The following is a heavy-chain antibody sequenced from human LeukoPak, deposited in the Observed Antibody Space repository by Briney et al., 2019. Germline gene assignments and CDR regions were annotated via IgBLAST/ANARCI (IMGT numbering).Heavy chain of an antibody. J-gene: IGHJ4*02. Sequence: GGSLRLSCAASGFPSSSYAMHWVRQASGKGLEWVAVISSNGRNQYYAGSVRGRFTVSRDNFKNILYLQMNSLTVEDTAFYYCSKGRGSTLTNIDFWGQGALVTVSS. CDR1: GFPSSSYA. CDR3: SKGRGSTLTNIDF. V-gene: IGHV3-30*07. D-gene: IGHD4-11*01. CDR2: ISSNGRNQ.